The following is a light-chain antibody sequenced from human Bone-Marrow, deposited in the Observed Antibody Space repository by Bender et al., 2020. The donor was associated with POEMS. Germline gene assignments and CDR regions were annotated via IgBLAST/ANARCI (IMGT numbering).Light chain of an antibody. Sequence: QSALTQPASVSGSPGQSITISCTGTSSDVGNYNVVSWYQQHPGKAPKLMIYDVDSRPLGISNRFSASKSGNTASLTISGLQTEDEADYYCCSYGGSYTLVFGGGTKLTVL. J-gene: IGLJ2*01. CDR2: DVD. CDR3: CSYGGSYTLV. CDR1: SSDVGNYNV. V-gene: IGLV2-23*02.